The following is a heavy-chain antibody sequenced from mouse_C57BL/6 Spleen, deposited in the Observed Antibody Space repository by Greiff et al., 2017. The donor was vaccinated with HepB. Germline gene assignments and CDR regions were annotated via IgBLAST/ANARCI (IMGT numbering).Heavy chain of an antibody. D-gene: IGHD2-9*01. CDR3: ARSSYGYDQMDY. V-gene: IGHV1-55*01. J-gene: IGHJ4*01. CDR1: GYTFTSYW. Sequence: VQLQQPGAELVKPGASVKMSCKASGYTFTSYWITWVKQRPGQGLEWIGDIYPGSGSTNYNEKFKSKATLTVDTSSSTAYMQLSSLTSEDSAVYYCARSSYGYDQMDYWGQGTSVTVSS. CDR2: IYPGSGST.